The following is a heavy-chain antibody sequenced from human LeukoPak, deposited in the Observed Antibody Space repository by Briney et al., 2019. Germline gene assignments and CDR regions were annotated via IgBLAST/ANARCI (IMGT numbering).Heavy chain of an antibody. CDR3: ARGEGSGSYLDAFDI. CDR1: GGSISSYDYY. J-gene: IGHJ3*02. Sequence: SQTLSLTCTVSGGSISSYDYYWNWIRQHPGKGLEWIGYIYYSGNTYYNPSLKSRVTISVDTSKNQFSLNLSSVTAADTAVYSCARGEGSGSYLDAFDIWGQGTMVTVSS. CDR2: IYYSGNT. V-gene: IGHV4-31*03. D-gene: IGHD1-26*01.